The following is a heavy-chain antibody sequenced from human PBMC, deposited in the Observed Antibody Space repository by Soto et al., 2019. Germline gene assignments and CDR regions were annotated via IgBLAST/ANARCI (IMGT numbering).Heavy chain of an antibody. J-gene: IGHJ6*02. CDR3: ARDQAAAPTLDYYFGMDV. D-gene: IGHD6-13*01. CDR2: IWYAGTNK. CDR1: GFTFSNYG. Sequence: QVQLVESGGGVVQPGRSLRLSCAASGFTFSNYGMHWVRQAPGKGLEWVAVIWYAGTNKYYADSVKGRFTLSRDNSKSTLYLQMNSLRAEDTAVYYCARDQAAAPTLDYYFGMDVWGQGTTVTVSS. V-gene: IGHV3-33*01.